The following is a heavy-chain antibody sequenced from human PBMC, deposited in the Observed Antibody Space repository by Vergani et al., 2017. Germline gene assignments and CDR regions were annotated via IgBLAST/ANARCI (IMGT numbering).Heavy chain of an antibody. D-gene: IGHD2-21*01. CDR3: ARDGGEYDKDALDV. J-gene: IGHJ3*01. V-gene: IGHV4-38-2*02. Sequence: QVQLQESGPGLVKPSETLSLTCTVSNYSISRGYFWGWIRRPPGKGLEWIASFHHTGMTYNNPSLKSRVTISVDTSKNLISLKFNSLTAADTAVYYCARDGGEYDKDALDVWGQGTKVTVTS. CDR2: FHHTGMT. CDR1: NYSISRGYF.